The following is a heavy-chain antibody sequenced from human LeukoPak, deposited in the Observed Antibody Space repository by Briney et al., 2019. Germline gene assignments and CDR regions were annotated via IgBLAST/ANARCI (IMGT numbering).Heavy chain of an antibody. CDR2: IYHSGST. CDR3: ARGSGESSGWSNYYYYYMDV. V-gene: IGHV4-4*02. D-gene: IGHD6-19*01. CDR1: GGSISSSNW. Sequence: SETLSLTCAVSGGSISSSNWWSWVRPPPGKGLEWIGEIYHSGSTNYNPSLKSRVTISVDKSKNQFSLKLSSVTAADTAVYYCARGSGESSGWSNYYYYYMDVWGKGTTVTVSS. J-gene: IGHJ6*03.